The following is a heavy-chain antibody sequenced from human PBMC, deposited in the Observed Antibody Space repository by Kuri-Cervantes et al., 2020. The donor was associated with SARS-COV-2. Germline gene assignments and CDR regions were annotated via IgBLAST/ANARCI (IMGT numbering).Heavy chain of an antibody. CDR3: ARDSGDWNPDGLDL. CDR1: GGTFSSYA. V-gene: IGHV1-8*02. J-gene: IGHJ3*01. CDR2: LNPDTGNT. D-gene: IGHD1-1*01. Sequence: ASVKVSCKASGGTFSSYAINWVRQAAGQGLEWMGWLNPDTGNTGNAKKFQGRVTMTTDTPINTAYMEVSSLSFEDTAIYYCARDSGDWNPDGLDLWGQGTLVTVSS.